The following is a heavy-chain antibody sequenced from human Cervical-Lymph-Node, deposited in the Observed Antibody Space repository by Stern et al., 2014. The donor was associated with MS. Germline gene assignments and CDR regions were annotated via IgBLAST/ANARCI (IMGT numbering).Heavy chain of an antibody. V-gene: IGHV2-5*02. D-gene: IGHD2-15*01. CDR3: ARRGPCSASTCTFDF. CDR1: GFSLTTTGMG. J-gene: IGHJ4*02. CDR2: IYLDDDK. Sequence: ESGPTLLKPTQTLTLTCTFSGFSLTTTGMGVGWIRQPPGKALEWLQLIYLDDDKRYSPSLNSRLTVTKDTSKNQVVLTMTNMDPVDTGTYYCARRGPCSASTCTFDFWGQGALVSVSS.